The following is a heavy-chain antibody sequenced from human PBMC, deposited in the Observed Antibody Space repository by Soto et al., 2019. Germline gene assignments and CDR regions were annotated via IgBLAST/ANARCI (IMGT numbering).Heavy chain of an antibody. CDR2: ISSNSGYT. V-gene: IGHV3-21*06. Sequence: GGSLRLSCAASGFRFSDYSMNLVRQVPGKGLEWVSSISSNSGYTLYTDSVKGRFTISRDNAKSSLYLQMSSLRDEDTAVYYCTRGYDGAYDYWGQGTLVTVSS. D-gene: IGHD4-17*01. CDR3: TRGYDGAYDY. CDR1: GFRFSDYS. J-gene: IGHJ4*02.